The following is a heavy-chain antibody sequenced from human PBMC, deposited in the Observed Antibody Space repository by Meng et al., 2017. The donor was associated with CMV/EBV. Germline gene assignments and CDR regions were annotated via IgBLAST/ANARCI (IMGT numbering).Heavy chain of an antibody. Sequence: GESLKISCAASGFTFSSYAMSWVRQAPGKGLEWVSVIYSGGSTYYADSVKGRFTISRDNSKNTLYLQMNSLRAEDTAVYYCATPQGWGQGTLVTVSS. V-gene: IGHV3-53*01. CDR3: ATPQG. CDR1: GFTFSSYA. J-gene: IGHJ4*02. CDR2: IYSGGST.